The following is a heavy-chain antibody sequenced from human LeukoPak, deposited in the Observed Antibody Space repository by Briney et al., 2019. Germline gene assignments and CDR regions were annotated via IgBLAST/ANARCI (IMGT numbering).Heavy chain of an antibody. CDR1: GGYIRSYY. CDR2: IYSGIA. CDR3: ARVYYSSSYDYWYFDL. Sequence: SETLSLTCTVSGGYIRSYYWSWIRQPPGKGLEWIGYIYSGIANYNPSLKSRVTISVDTSKKQLSLKLSSVTAADTAVYYCARVYYSSSYDYWYFDLWGRGTLVTVSS. D-gene: IGHD6-13*01. V-gene: IGHV4-59*01. J-gene: IGHJ2*01.